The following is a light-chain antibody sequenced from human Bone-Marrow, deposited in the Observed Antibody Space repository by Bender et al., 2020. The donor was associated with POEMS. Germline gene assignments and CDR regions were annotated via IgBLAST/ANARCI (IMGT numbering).Light chain of an antibody. J-gene: IGLJ3*02. CDR3: QSYDISLSGWV. Sequence: QSVLTQPPSVSGAPGQRVTVSCTGSSSDIGAGYDVHWYQQLPGTAPKLLIYGNSHRPTGVPDRFSGSKSGTSASLVITGLQAEDEADYYCQSYDISLSGWVFGGGTKLTAL. CDR1: SSDIGAGYD. CDR2: GNS. V-gene: IGLV1-40*01.